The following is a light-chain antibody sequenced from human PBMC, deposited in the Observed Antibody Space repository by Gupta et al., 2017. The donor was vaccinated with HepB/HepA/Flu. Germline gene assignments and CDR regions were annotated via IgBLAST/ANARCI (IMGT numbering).Light chain of an antibody. CDR2: DVS. J-gene: IGKJ1*01. Sequence: EIVLTQSPGTLSLSPGERATLSCRASQSLSSYLAWYQQKPGQAPMLLIYDVSNRATGIPARFSGSGSGTDFTLTINSLEPEDFAVYYCQQRRDWPRTFGQGTKVEVK. CDR3: QQRRDWPRT. V-gene: IGKV3-11*01. CDR1: QSLSSY.